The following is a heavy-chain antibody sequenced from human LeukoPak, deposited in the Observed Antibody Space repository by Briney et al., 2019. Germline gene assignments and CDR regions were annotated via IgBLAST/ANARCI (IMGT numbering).Heavy chain of an antibody. CDR3: ARASSGWYGNLDY. Sequence: GGSLRLSCAASGFTFSSYSMNWVRQAPGKGLEWVSSISSSSSYIYYADSVKGRFTISRDNAKNSLYLQMNSLRAEDTAVYYCARASSGWYGNLDYWGQGTLVTVSS. J-gene: IGHJ4*02. CDR1: GFTFSSYS. V-gene: IGHV3-21*01. D-gene: IGHD6-19*01. CDR2: ISSSSSYI.